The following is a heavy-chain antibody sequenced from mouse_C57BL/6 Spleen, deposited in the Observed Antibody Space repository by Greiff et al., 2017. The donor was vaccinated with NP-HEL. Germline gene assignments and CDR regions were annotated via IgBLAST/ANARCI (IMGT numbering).Heavy chain of an antibody. CDR1: GYTFTDYY. CDR2: INPYNGGT. V-gene: IGHV1-19*01. J-gene: IGHJ4*01. CDR3: ARRETTVVATRAMDY. Sequence: VQLQQSGPVLVKPGASVKMSCKASGYTFTDYYMNWVKQSHGKSLEWIGVINPYNGGTSYNQKFKGKATLTVDKSSSTAYMELNSLTSEDSAVYYCARRETTVVATRAMDYWGQGTSVTVSS. D-gene: IGHD1-1*01.